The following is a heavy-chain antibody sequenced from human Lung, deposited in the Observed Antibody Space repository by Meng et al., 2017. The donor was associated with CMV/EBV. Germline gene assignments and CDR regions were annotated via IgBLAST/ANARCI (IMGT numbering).Heavy chain of an antibody. V-gene: IGHV3-48*03. J-gene: IGHJ6*02. Sequence: SLKISCTASGFTFSSYEMNWVRQAPGKGLEWVSYISSSGSTVSYGDSVKGRFTISRDNAKNSLYLQMNSLRAEDTAVYYCARDRPTHLIYCSNDNCYSNAMDVWGQGXTVTVSS. CDR2: ISSSGSTV. D-gene: IGHD2-2*01. CDR3: ARDRPTHLIYCSNDNCYSNAMDV. CDR1: GFTFSSYE.